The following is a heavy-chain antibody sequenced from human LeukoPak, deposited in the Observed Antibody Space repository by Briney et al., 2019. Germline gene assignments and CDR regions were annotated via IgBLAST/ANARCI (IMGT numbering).Heavy chain of an antibody. D-gene: IGHD2-15*01. J-gene: IGHJ4*02. CDR2: INAGNGNT. Sequence: ASVKVSCKASGYTFTSYAMHWVRQAPGQRLEWMGWINAGNGNTKYSQKFQGRVTITRDTSASTAYMELSSLRSEDTAVYYCARDPMVAAPYFDYWGQGTLVTVSS. CDR3: ARDPMVAAPYFDY. CDR1: GYTFTSYA. V-gene: IGHV1-3*01.